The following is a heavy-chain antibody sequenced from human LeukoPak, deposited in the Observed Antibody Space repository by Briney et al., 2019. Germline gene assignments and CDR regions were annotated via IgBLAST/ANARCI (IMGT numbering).Heavy chain of an antibody. D-gene: IGHD2-8*01. CDR1: GFGFSDSY. Sequence: GGSLRLSCVVSGFGFSDSYMTWIRQTPGKGLEWLVYISGSGSDMYYADSVKGRFTISRDNAKNSLYPQMNSLRPDDTALYYCSTDPRLLIYWGHGTLVTVSS. V-gene: IGHV3-11*01. CDR2: ISGSGSDM. CDR3: STDPRLLIY. J-gene: IGHJ4*01.